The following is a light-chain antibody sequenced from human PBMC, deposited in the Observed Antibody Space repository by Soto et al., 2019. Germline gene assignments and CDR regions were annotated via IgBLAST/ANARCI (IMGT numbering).Light chain of an antibody. Sequence: DIQMTQSPSTLSASVGYRVTISCRASQTITSWLAWYQQKPGKAPKLLIYDASSLESGVPSRFSGSGSGTEFTLTISSLQPDDFATYYCQQHNSYPWTFGQGTKVEIK. CDR3: QQHNSYPWT. J-gene: IGKJ1*01. V-gene: IGKV1-5*01. CDR1: QTITSW. CDR2: DAS.